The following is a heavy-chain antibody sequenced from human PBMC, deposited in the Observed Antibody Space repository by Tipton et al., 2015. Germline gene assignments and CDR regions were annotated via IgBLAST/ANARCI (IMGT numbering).Heavy chain of an antibody. CDR2: ISAYNGNT. J-gene: IGHJ4*02. D-gene: IGHD2-15*01. CDR3: ARDWGGCSGGNCYYFDY. V-gene: IGHV1-18*01. Sequence: QLVQSGAEVKKPGAPVKVSCKASGHTFTSYGISWLRQAPGQGLECMGWISAYNGNTNYAQKFQGRVPMTTATPTSTVHMELRSLSSDDTAVYYCARDWGGCSGGNCYYFDYWGQGALVTVSS. CDR1: GHTFTSYG.